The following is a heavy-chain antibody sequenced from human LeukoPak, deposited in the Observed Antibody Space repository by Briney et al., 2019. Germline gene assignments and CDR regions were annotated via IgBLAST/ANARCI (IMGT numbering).Heavy chain of an antibody. V-gene: IGHV3-53*05. J-gene: IGHJ4*02. D-gene: IGHD3-10*01. CDR1: GFIVSSSY. Sequence: GGSLRLSCAASGFIVSSSYMNWVRQAPGKGLEWVSVIYSGGSTYYADSVKGRFTISRDNAKNSLYLQMNSLRAEDTALYYCAKGYGSGTTSAGDYWGQGTLVTVSS. CDR3: AKGYGSGTTSAGDY. CDR2: IYSGGST.